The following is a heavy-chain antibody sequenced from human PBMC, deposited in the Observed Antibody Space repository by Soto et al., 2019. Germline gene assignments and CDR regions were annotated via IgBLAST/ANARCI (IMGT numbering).Heavy chain of an antibody. CDR3: ARDSVGATTYYYYGMDV. D-gene: IGHD1-26*01. CDR1: GYTFTSYG. V-gene: IGHV1-18*01. CDR2: ISGYDANT. Sequence: QVQLVQSGAEVKKPGASVKVSCKASGYTFTSYGISWVRQAPGQGLEWMGWISGYDANTNHAQKLQGRLAMTTDTSTSTAYMELRSLRSDDTAVYYCARDSVGATTYYYYGMDVWDQGTTVTVSS. J-gene: IGHJ6*02.